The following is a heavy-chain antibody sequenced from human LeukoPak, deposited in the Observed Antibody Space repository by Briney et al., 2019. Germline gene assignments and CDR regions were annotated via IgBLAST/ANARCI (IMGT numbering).Heavy chain of an antibody. Sequence: SVKVSCKASGGTFCSYAISWVRQAPGQGLEWMGGIIPIFGTANYAQKFQGRVTITADESTSTAYMELSSLRSEDTAVYYCARGRPTQLRFLEWLLLGWGQGTLVTVSS. V-gene: IGHV1-69*01. CDR3: ARGRPTQLRFLEWLLLG. J-gene: IGHJ4*02. D-gene: IGHD3-3*01. CDR2: IIPIFGTA. CDR1: GGTFCSYA.